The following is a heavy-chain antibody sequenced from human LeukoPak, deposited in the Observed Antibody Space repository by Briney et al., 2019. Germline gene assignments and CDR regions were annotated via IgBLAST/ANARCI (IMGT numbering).Heavy chain of an antibody. V-gene: IGHV4-34*01. CDR2: INHSGST. D-gene: IGHD6-13*01. Sequence: SETLSLTCAVYGGSFSGYYWSWIRQPPGKGLEWIGEINHSGSTNYNPSLKSRVTISVDTSKNQFSLKLSSVTAADTAVYYCARKFSTRSWYPNAFDYWGQGTLVTVSS. CDR3: ARKFSTRSWYPNAFDY. J-gene: IGHJ4*02. CDR1: GGSFSGYY.